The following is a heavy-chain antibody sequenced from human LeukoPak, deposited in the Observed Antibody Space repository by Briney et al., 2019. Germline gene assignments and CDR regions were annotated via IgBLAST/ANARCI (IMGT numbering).Heavy chain of an antibody. CDR2: ILPIFGTT. CDR3: AKVANYYYGSESYYFFEH. D-gene: IGHD3-10*01. J-gene: IGHJ4*02. V-gene: IGHV1-69*01. CDR1: GGTFKNYA. Sequence: SVKVSCKASGGTFKNYAISWVRQAPGQGLEWMGGILPIFGTTNYAQKFQARVTITADESTSTAYMKMSSLRVEDTAVYYCAKVANYYYGSESYYFFEHWGQGTPVTASS.